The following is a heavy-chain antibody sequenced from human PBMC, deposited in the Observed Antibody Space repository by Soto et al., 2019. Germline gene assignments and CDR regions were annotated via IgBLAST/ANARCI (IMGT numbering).Heavy chain of an antibody. D-gene: IGHD5-12*01. J-gene: IGHJ5*02. CDR3: ARQEMATILASGWFDP. CDR2: IYYSGST. V-gene: IGHV4-39*01. Sequence: QLQLQESGPGLVKPSETLSLTCTVSGGSISSSSYYWGWIRQPPGKGLEWIGSIYYSGSTYYNPSLKSRVTISVDTSKNQFSLKLRSVTAADTAVYYCARQEMATILASGWFDPWGQGTLVTVSS. CDR1: GGSISSSSYY.